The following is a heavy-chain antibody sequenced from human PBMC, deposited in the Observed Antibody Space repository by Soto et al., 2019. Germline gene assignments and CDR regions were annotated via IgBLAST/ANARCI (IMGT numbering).Heavy chain of an antibody. CDR3: ARVNGRYSSSSLSYYYYYGMDV. CDR1: GGSFSGYY. J-gene: IGHJ6*02. V-gene: IGHV4-34*01. Sequence: SETLSLTCAVYGGSFSGYYWSWIRQRPGKGLGWIGEINHSGSTNYNPSLKSRVTISVDTSKNQFSLKLSSVTAADTAVYYCARVNGRYSSSSLSYYYYYGMDVWGQGTTVTVSS. D-gene: IGHD6-6*01. CDR2: INHSGST.